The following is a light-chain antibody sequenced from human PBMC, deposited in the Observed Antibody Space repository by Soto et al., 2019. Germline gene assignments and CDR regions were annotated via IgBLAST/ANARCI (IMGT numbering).Light chain of an antibody. CDR2: STN. CDR3: HLYYGGPRL. V-gene: IGLV7-43*01. Sequence: QAVVTQEPSLTVSPGGTVTLTCASSTGPVTSTYYPNWFQQKPGQPPRSLIYSTNNRHSWTPARFSGSLLGGKAALTLSSVLPEAAADYYCHLYYGGPRLFGGGTKLTVL. CDR1: TGPVTSTYY. J-gene: IGLJ2*01.